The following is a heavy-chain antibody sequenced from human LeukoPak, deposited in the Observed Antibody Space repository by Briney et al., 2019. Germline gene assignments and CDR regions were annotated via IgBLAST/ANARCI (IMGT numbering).Heavy chain of an antibody. CDR1: GGSISSSSYY. D-gene: IGHD2-2*01. V-gene: IGHV4-39*07. CDR3: ARYCSSTSCYFGAFDY. Sequence: PSETLSLTCTVSGGSISSSSYYWGWIRQPPGKGLEYIGSFYYSGSTYYNPSLKSRVTISLDTSKTQFSLRLTSVTAADTAVYYCARYCSSTSCYFGAFDYWGQGTLVTVSS. J-gene: IGHJ4*02. CDR2: FYYSGST.